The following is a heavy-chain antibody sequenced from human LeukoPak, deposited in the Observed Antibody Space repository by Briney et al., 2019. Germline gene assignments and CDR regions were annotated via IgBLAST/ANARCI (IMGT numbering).Heavy chain of an antibody. V-gene: IGHV3-48*04. CDR2: ISSSSTI. Sequence: GALRLSCAASGFTFSSYSMNWVRQAPGKGLEWVSYISSSSTIYYADSVKGRFTISRDNAKNSLYLQMNSLRAEDTAVYYCARGGAMVRGVSPLDYWGQGSLVTVSS. CDR3: ARGGAMVRGVSPLDY. J-gene: IGHJ4*02. D-gene: IGHD3-10*01. CDR1: GFTFSSYS.